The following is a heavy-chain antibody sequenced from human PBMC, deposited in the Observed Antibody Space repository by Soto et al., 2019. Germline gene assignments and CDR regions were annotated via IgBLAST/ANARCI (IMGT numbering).Heavy chain of an antibody. V-gene: IGHV1-18*01. Sequence: ASVKVSCKASGGTFSSYTISWVRQAPGQGLEWMGRIIPNNGNTNYEQMLQGRVTITTDTSASTAYMELRSLRSDDTAVYYCARVPIGYCSGSSCYTNYWGQGTLVTVSS. CDR2: IIPNNGNT. D-gene: IGHD2-15*01. CDR3: ARVPIGYCSGSSCYTNY. J-gene: IGHJ4*02. CDR1: GGTFSSYT.